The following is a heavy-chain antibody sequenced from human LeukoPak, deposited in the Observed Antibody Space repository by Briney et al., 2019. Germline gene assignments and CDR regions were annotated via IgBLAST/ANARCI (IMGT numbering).Heavy chain of an antibody. CDR2: IKLDGGEK. CDR1: GFTFGKYW. D-gene: IGHD3-3*01. V-gene: IGHV3-7*03. Sequence: GGSLRLSCVASGFTFGKYWMSWVRQAPGKGLEWVANIKLDGGEKNYVDSVKGRFTISRDNTKNSLYLQMNSLRAEDTAVFYCARDQCDTWSRRGNFDSWGQGTLVIVSS. J-gene: IGHJ4*02. CDR3: ARDQCDTWSRRGNFDS.